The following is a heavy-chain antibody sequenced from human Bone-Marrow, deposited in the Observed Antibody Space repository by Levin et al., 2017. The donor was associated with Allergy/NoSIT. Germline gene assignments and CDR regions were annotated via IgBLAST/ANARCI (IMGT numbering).Heavy chain of an antibody. CDR1: GAPISSDYY. V-gene: IGHV4-30-4*01. D-gene: IGHD1-26*01. J-gene: IGHJ4*02. CDR3: DSGRGGSSTVPTFFFDS. CDR2: IYHTGIT. Sequence: SETLSLTCTVSGAPISSDYYWSWMRQPPGKGLEWIGYIYHTGITYYSPSFTGRVVMSVDTSKKQFSLELWSVSAADTAVYFCDSGRGGSSTVPTFFFDSWGRGMLVTVSS.